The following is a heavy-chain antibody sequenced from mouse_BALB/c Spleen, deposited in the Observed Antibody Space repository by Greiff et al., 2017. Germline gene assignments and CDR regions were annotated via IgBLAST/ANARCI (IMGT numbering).Heavy chain of an antibody. J-gene: IGHJ4*01. CDR3: ARETVVTPYAMDY. CDR1: GFTFSSYA. D-gene: IGHD1-1*01. CDR2: ISSGGST. Sequence: EVQLVESGGGLVKPGGSLKLSCAASGFTFSSYAMSWVRQTPEKRLEWVASISSGGSTYYPDSVKGRFTISRDNARNILYLQMSSLRSEDTAMYYCARETVVTPYAMDYWGQGTSVTVSS. V-gene: IGHV5-6-5*01.